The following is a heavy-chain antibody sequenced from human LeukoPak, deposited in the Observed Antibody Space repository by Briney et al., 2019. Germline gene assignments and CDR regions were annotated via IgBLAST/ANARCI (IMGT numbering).Heavy chain of an antibody. J-gene: IGHJ4*02. D-gene: IGHD6-6*01. V-gene: IGHV3-23*01. CDR3: AKRVPYSSSTVYFDS. Sequence: GGSLRLSCAASGFTFSTYGMNWVRQSPGQGLEWVSSISDDGKSTYYTDSVKGRFTISRDNSKNTLYLQMNSLRAEDTAVYYCAKRVPYSSSTVYFDSWGQGTLVVVSS. CDR1: GFTFSTYG. CDR2: ISDDGKST.